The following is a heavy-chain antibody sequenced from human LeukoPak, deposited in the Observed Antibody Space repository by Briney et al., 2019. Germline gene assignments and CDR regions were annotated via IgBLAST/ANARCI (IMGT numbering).Heavy chain of an antibody. CDR2: ISWYSGNI. J-gene: IGHJ6*02. CDR1: GFTFDDHA. Sequence: PGGSLRLSCVASGFTFDDHAMHWVRQAPGKGLEWVSSISWYSGNIGYADSVKGRFSISRDNAKNTLYLEMNSLRTDDTALYFCARDVWSRAFYYAMDVWGLGTPVAVSS. V-gene: IGHV3-9*01. CDR3: ARDVWSRAFYYAMDV. D-gene: IGHD1-26*01.